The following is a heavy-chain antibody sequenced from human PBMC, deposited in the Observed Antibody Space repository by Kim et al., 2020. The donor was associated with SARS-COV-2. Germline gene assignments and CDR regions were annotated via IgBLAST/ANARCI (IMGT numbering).Heavy chain of an antibody. J-gene: IGHJ4*02. V-gene: IGHV1-24*01. CDR2: FDPEDGET. D-gene: IGHD3-22*01. CDR1: GYTLTELS. Sequence: ASVKVSCKVSGYTLTELSMHWVRQAPGKGLEWMGGFDPEDGETIYAQKFQGRVTMTEDTSTDTAYMELSSLRSEDTAVYYCATCSLGSSGYPSTYFDYWGQGTLVTVSS. CDR3: ATCSLGSSGYPSTYFDY.